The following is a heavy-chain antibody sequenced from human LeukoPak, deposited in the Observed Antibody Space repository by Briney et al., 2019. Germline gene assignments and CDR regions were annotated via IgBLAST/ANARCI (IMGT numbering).Heavy chain of an antibody. Sequence: KPSETLSLTRTVSGDSISSYYWSWIRQPPGKGLEWIGYIYHSGSTNHNPSLKSRVTISADTSKDQFSLKLASVTAADTAVYYCATGYSSTWYYFDYWGQGTLVTVSS. V-gene: IGHV4-59*01. D-gene: IGHD6-13*01. CDR1: GDSISSYY. J-gene: IGHJ4*02. CDR3: ATGYSSTWYYFDY. CDR2: IYHSGST.